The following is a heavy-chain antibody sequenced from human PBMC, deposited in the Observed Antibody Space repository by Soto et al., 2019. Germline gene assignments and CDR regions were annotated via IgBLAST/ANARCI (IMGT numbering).Heavy chain of an antibody. J-gene: IGHJ6*02. CDR2: ISYDGSNK. CDR1: GFTFSSYA. CDR3: ARDYYDILTRGVYYYGMDV. Sequence: VGSLRLSCAASGFTFSSYAMHWVRQAPGKGLEWVAFISYDGSNKYYSDSVKGRFTISRDNSKNTLYLQMNSLRAEDTAVYYCARDYYDILTRGVYYYGMDVWGQGTTVTVSS. D-gene: IGHD3-9*01. V-gene: IGHV3-30-3*01.